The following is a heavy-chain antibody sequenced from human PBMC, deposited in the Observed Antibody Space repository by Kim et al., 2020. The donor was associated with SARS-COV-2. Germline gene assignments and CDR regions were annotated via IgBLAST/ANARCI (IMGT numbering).Heavy chain of an antibody. V-gene: IGHV4-39*07. CDR3: ARRVVGATYYFDY. CDR1: GGSISSSSYY. D-gene: IGHD1-26*01. CDR2: IYYSGST. J-gene: IGHJ4*02. Sequence: SETLSLTCTVSGGSISSSSYYWGWIRQPPGKGLEWIGSIYYSGSTYYNPSLKSRVTISVDTSKNQFSLKLSSVTAADTAVYYCARRVVGATYYFDYWGQGTLVTVSS.